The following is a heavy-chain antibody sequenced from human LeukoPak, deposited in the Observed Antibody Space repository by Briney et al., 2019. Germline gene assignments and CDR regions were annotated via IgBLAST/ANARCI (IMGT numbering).Heavy chain of an antibody. CDR3: ARRRRQSRYFDY. CDR1: GGSFSGYD. Sequence: PSETLTLTCAASGGSFSGYDWSWIRQPPGKGLEWMGEINHSGSTNYNPSLKSRVTISVDTSKNQFSLKLSSVTAADTAVSYCARRRRQSRYFDYWGQGTLVTVSS. V-gene: IGHV4-34*01. J-gene: IGHJ4*02. CDR2: INHSGST. D-gene: IGHD6-13*01.